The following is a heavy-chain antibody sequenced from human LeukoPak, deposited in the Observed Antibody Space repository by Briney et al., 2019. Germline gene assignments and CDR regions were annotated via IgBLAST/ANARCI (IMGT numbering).Heavy chain of an antibody. CDR1: GGTFSSYA. V-gene: IGHV1-69*13. D-gene: IGHD3-10*01. CDR3: ATKYYYGSGSYSYGMDV. Sequence: ASVKVSCKAPGGTFSSYAISWVRQAPGQGLEWMGGIIPIFGTANYAQKFQGRVTITADESTSTAYMELSSLRSEDTAVYYCATKYYYGSGSYSYGMDVWGQGTTVTVSS. CDR2: IIPIFGTA. J-gene: IGHJ6*02.